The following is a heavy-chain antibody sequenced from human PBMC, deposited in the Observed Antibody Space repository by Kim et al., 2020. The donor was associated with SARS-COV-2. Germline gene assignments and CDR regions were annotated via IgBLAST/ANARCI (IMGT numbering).Heavy chain of an antibody. V-gene: IGHV4-59*08. J-gene: IGHJ4*02. Sequence: SETLSLTCTVSGGSISSYYWSWIRQPPGKGLEWIGYIYYSGSTNYNPSLKSRVTISVDTSKNQFSLKLSSVTAADTAVYYCARHPAKGRIVLDYWGQGTLVTVSS. D-gene: IGHD2-15*01. CDR1: GGSISSYY. CDR3: ARHPAKGRIVLDY. CDR2: IYYSGST.